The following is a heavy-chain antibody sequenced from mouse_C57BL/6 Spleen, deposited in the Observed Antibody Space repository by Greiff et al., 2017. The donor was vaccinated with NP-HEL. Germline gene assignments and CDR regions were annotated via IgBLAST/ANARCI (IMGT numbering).Heavy chain of an antibody. J-gene: IGHJ4*01. CDR3: ARGGTTVVEDYAMDY. CDR1: GFTFSSYA. Sequence: DVMLVESGGGLVKPGGSLKLSCAASGFTFSSYAMSWVRQTPEKRLEWVATISDGGSYTYYPDNVKGRFTISRDNAKNNLYLQMSHLKSEDTAMYYCARGGTTVVEDYAMDYWGQGTSVTVSS. D-gene: IGHD1-1*01. V-gene: IGHV5-4*03. CDR2: ISDGGSYT.